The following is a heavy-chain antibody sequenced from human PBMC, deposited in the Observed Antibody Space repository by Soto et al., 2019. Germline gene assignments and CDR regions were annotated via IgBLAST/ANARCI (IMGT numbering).Heavy chain of an antibody. CDR3: ARAGQYDFWSGYPQDYYYYYGMYV. Sequence: QVQLVQSGAEVKKPGASVKVSCKASGYTFTSYGISWVRQAPGQGLEWMGWISAYNDNTNYAQKPQGRVTMTTDTSPSTAYMELRSLRSDGTAVYYCARAGQYDFWSGYPQDYYYYYGMYVWGQGTTVTVSS. J-gene: IGHJ6*02. D-gene: IGHD3-3*01. CDR1: GYTFTSYG. CDR2: ISAYNDNT. V-gene: IGHV1-18*01.